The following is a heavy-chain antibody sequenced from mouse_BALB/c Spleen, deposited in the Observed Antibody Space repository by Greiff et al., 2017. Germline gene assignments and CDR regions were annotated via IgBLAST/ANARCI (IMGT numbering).Heavy chain of an antibody. CDR3: ARGGNYLYFDV. Sequence: EVQLVESGGGLVQPGGSLRLSCATSGFTFTDYYMSWVRQPPGKALEWLGFIRNKANGYTTEYSASVKGRFTISRDNSQSILYLQMNTLRAEDSATYYCARGGNYLYFDVWGAGTTVTVSS. CDR1: GFTFTDYY. J-gene: IGHJ1*01. D-gene: IGHD2-1*01. V-gene: IGHV7-3*02. CDR2: IRNKANGYTT.